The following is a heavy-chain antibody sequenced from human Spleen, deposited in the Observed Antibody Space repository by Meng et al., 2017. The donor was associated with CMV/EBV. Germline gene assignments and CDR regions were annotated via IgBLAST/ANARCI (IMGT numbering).Heavy chain of an antibody. CDR3: ARDPDHDFWSGYHTGGYYGMDV. CDR1: GFSFSYYS. V-gene: IGHV3-21*01. J-gene: IGHJ6*02. CDR2: VSGSGTYI. D-gene: IGHD3-3*01. Sequence: GESLKISCAASGFSFSYYSINWVRQAPGKGLEWVSSVSGSGTYIYFADSMKGRFTISRDNAKNSLYLQMDSLRAEDTAVYYCARDPDHDFWSGYHTGGYYGMDVWGLGTTVTVSS.